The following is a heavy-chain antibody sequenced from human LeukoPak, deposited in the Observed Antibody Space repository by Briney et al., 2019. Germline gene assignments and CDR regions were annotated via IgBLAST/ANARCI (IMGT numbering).Heavy chain of an antibody. CDR1: GGSISSYY. J-gene: IGHJ4*02. CDR3: ARQAIAARGYLDY. D-gene: IGHD6-6*01. CDR2: IYSGST. V-gene: IGHV4-59*08. Sequence: PSETLSLTCTVSGGSISSYYWSWIRQPPGKGLEWIGYIYSGSTNYNPSLKSRVTISVDTSKNQFSLKLSSVTAADTAVYYCARQAIAARGYLDYWGQGTLVTVSS.